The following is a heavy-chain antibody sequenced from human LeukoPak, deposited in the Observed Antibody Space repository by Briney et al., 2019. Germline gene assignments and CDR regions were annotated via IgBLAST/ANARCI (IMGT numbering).Heavy chain of an antibody. D-gene: IGHD3-22*01. CDR3: AKDWGAYYDSSGFYSGDFDY. CDR2: IRSSSSYI. Sequence: KTGGTLRLSCEASGFTFSSYTMNWVRQARGKGLEWVSSIRSSSSYINYADSVKGRLTISRDNSKNSLYLQMNSLRTEDTALYYCAKDWGAYYDSSGFYSGDFDYWGQGTLVTVCS. V-gene: IGHV3-21*04. J-gene: IGHJ4*02. CDR1: GFTFSSYT.